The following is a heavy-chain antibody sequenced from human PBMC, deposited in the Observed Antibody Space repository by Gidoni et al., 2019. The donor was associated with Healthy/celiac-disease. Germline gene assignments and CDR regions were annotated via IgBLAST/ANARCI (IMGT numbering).Heavy chain of an antibody. D-gene: IGHD3-3*01. Sequence: EVQLVESGGGLVTPGGSLRLSCAASGFTFSNAWMSWVRQAPGKGLEWVGRIKSKTDGGTTDYAAPVKGRFTISRDDSKNTLYLQMNSLKTEDTAVYYCTTGLSLFGEKGIMGYYYYYYGMDVWGQGTTVTVS. V-gene: IGHV3-15*01. J-gene: IGHJ6*02. CDR3: TTGLSLFGEKGIMGYYYYYYGMDV. CDR2: IKSKTDGGTT. CDR1: GFTFSNAW.